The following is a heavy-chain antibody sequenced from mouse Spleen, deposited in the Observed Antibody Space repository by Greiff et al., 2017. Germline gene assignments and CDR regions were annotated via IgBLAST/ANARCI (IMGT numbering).Heavy chain of an antibody. D-gene: IGHD4-1*01. J-gene: IGHJ3*01. CDR3: ARGTGTSFAY. CDR1: GFTFSDYG. CDR2: ISSGSSTI. V-gene: IGHV5-17*01. Sequence: EVHLVESGGGLVKPGGSLKLSCAASGFTFSDYGMHWVRQAPEKGLEWVASISSGSSTIYYADTVKGRFTISRDNAKNTLFLQMTSLRSEDTAMYYCARGTGTSFAYWGQGTLVTVSA.